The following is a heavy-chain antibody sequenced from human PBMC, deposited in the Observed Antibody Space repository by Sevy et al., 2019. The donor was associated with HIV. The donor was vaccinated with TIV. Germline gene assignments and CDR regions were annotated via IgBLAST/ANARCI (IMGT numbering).Heavy chain of an antibody. CDR2: INHSGST. J-gene: IGHJ4*02. D-gene: IGHD6-19*01. CDR3: ARVGSVFSSGWYGGDY. V-gene: IGHV4-34*01. Sequence: SETLSLTCAVYGGSFSGYYWSWIRQPPGKGLEWIGEINHSGSTNYNPSLKSRVTISVDKSKNQFSLKLSSVTAADTAVYYCARVGSVFSSGWYGGDYWGQGTLVTVSS. CDR1: GGSFSGYY.